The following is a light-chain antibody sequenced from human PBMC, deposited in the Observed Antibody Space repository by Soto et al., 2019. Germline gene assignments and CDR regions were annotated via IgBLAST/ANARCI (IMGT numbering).Light chain of an antibody. CDR1: QSVSDY. Sequence: VLTQSPARLSLSPGERATLSCRAGQSVSDYLAWYQQKPGQPPRLLFFDASTRATGVPDRFSGGGSGTDFTLIISSLEPEDFAVYYCQQRVNWPPTFGGGTKVDI. CDR3: QQRVNWPPT. V-gene: IGKV3-11*01. CDR2: DAS. J-gene: IGKJ4*01.